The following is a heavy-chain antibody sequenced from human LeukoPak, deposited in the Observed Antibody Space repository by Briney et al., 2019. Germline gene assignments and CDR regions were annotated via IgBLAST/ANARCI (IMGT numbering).Heavy chain of an antibody. V-gene: IGHV4-59*01. D-gene: IGHD1-26*01. CDR3: ARDGRISPYYGMDV. CDR1: GGSLSGYY. CDR2: IYYSGST. J-gene: IGHJ6*02. Sequence: SETLSLTCTVSGGSLSGYYWSWFGQPPGRGLEGFGYIYYSGSTYYNPSLTSRVTMSVDTSKNQFSLKLSSVTAADTAVYYCARDGRISPYYGMDVWGQGTTVTVSS.